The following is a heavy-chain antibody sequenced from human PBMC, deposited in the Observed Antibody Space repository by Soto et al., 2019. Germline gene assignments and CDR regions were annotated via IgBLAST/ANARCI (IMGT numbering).Heavy chain of an antibody. CDR1: GFTFYNYA. Sequence: QLLESGGGLVQPGGSLRLSCAASGFTFYNYAMSWVRQAPGKGLEWVSAISGSGSNTFYADSVKGRFTISRDNSKNTLYLQMNSLTAEDTALYYCGGYSYGYDGDYWGQGTLVTVSS. CDR2: ISGSGSNT. D-gene: IGHD5-18*01. J-gene: IGHJ4*02. V-gene: IGHV3-23*01. CDR3: GGYSYGYDGDY.